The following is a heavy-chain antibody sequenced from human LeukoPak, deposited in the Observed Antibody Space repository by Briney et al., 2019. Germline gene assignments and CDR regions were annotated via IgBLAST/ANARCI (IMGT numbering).Heavy chain of an antibody. CDR2: INHSGST. CDR1: GGSFSGYY. CDR3: ARRRVGATFYYYYYMDV. J-gene: IGHJ6*03. V-gene: IGHV4-34*01. Sequence: ASETLSLTCAVYGGSFSGYYWSWIRQPPGKGLEWIGEINHSGSTNYNPSLKSRVTISVDTSKNQFSLKLTSVTAADTAVYYCARRRVGATFYYYYYMDVWGKGTTVTISS. D-gene: IGHD1-26*01.